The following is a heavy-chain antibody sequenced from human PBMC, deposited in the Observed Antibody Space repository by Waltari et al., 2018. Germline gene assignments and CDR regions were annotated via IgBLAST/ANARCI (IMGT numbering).Heavy chain of an antibody. CDR2: IYYSGNT. J-gene: IGHJ5*02. D-gene: IGHD2-21*02. V-gene: IGHV4-39*01. Sequence: QLRLQESGPGLVKPSDTLSLTCTVSGGSILSTNSSWGWIRQPPGKGLEWIGCIYYSGNTYYNPSLKSRVTMSADTSKNQFSLKLSSVTAADTAVYYCARHQDWVVVSATWFDPWGQGTLVTVSS. CDR1: GGSILSTNSS. CDR3: ARHQDWVVVSATWFDP.